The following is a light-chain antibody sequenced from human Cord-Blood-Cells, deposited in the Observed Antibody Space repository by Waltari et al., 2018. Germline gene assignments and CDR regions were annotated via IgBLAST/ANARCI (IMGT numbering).Light chain of an antibody. CDR2: DVS. CDR3: SSYTSSCTYV. Sequence: QSALTQPASVSGSPGQSITISCTGTSSDVGGYNYVSWYQQHPGKAPKLMIYDVSKRPSGVSNRFSGSKSGNTASLTISGLQAEDEADYYCSSYTSSCTYVFGTGTKVTVL. V-gene: IGLV2-14*01. CDR1: SSDVGGYNY. J-gene: IGLJ1*01.